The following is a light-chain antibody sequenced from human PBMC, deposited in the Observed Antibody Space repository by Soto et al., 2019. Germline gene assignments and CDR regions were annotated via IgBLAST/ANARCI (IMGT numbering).Light chain of an antibody. CDR2: DAS. J-gene: IGKJ5*01. Sequence: AIQLTQSPSSLSASVGDRVSITCRASQGISSAFAWYQHKPGKAPKILIYDASSLQSGVPSRFSGSESRTECTLTISSLQPEDVATYYRQQINTYPFTFGQGTRLEIK. V-gene: IGKV1-13*02. CDR3: QQINTYPFT. CDR1: QGISSA.